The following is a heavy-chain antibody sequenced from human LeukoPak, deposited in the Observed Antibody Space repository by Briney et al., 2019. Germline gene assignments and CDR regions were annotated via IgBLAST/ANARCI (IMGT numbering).Heavy chain of an antibody. CDR3: ANLIAVAATEDAFDI. CDR2: ISSSGSTI. J-gene: IGHJ3*02. Sequence: QPGGSLRLSCAASGFTFSSYEMNWVRQAPGKGLEWVSYISSSGSTIYYADSVKGRFTISRDNAKNSLYLQMNSLRAGDTAVYYCANLIAVAATEDAFDIWGQGTMVTVSS. CDR1: GFTFSSYE. V-gene: IGHV3-48*03. D-gene: IGHD6-19*01.